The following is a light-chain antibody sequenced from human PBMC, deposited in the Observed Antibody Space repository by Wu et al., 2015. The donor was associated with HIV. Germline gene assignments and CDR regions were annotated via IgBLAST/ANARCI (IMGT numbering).Light chain of an antibody. CDR2: AAS. CDR1: QDIGGY. V-gene: IGKV1-27*01. CDR3: QNXNSDPX. J-gene: IGKJ4*01. Sequence: DIQMDQSPSSLSASVGDRVTITCRASQDIGGYLAWYQQKPGKVPELLIYAASTLQSGVPSRFSGSGSGTDFTLTISSLQPEDVATFYXQNXNSDPXFGGGPRWRSN.